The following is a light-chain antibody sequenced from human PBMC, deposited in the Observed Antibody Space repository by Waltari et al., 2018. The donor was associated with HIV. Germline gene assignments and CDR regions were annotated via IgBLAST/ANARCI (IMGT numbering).Light chain of an antibody. Sequence: QSALTQPPSVSGSPGQSVSISCSGTTSDVGFYDYVSWYQQYPGKAPKLIVFDVNQRPSGVPERFSGSKSGNTASLTISGLQTEAEADYFCCAYAAGHVSYVFGNGTAVAVL. CDR3: CAYAAGHVSYV. CDR2: DVN. J-gene: IGLJ1*01. CDR1: TSDVGFYDY. V-gene: IGLV2-11*01.